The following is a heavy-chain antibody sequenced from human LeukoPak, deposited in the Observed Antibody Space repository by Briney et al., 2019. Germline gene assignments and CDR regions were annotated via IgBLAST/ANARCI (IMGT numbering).Heavy chain of an antibody. J-gene: IGHJ4*02. CDR3: ARQGAYSSAIGMGY. D-gene: IGHD6-19*01. V-gene: IGHV1-46*02. CDR2: INPGGGGT. CDR1: GYTFNNYY. Sequence: ASVKVSCKASGYTFNNYYMYWVRQAPGQGLEWMGMINPGGGGTSYAQKFQGRVTMTRDTSTRTVYMEVSILKPEDTAVYYCARQGAYSSAIGMGYWGQGTLVTVSS.